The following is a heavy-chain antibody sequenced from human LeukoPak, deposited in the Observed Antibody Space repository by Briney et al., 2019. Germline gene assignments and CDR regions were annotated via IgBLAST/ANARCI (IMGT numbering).Heavy chain of an antibody. CDR2: INYSGST. V-gene: IGHV4-59*08. Sequence: RPSETMSLTCTVSGGSINTYFWTWIRQPPGKGLEWIGYINYSGSTNSNPSLKSRLAMSVDTSKNQFSVKLTSVTAADTAVYYCARQHSPGYFDYWGQGTRVTVSS. CDR3: ARQHSPGYFDY. CDR1: GGSINTYF. J-gene: IGHJ4*02. D-gene: IGHD1-14*01.